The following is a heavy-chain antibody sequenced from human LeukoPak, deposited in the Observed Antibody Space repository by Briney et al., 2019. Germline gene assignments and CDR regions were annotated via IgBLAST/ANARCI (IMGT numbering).Heavy chain of an antibody. J-gene: IGHJ4*02. Sequence: GGSLRLSCTAYDFTFSRYSMNWVRQAPGKGLEWVSYISGTSAIIYYADSVEGRFTVSRDNAKCSLYLQMNSLRVEDTAVYYCARGEEGYFDSGSYRPFDFWGQGTLVIVSS. V-gene: IGHV3-48*04. CDR2: ISGTSAII. CDR1: DFTFSRYS. CDR3: ARGEEGYFDSGSYRPFDF. D-gene: IGHD3-10*01.